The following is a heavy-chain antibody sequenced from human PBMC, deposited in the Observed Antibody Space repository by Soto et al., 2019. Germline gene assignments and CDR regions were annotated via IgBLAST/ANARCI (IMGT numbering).Heavy chain of an antibody. V-gene: IGHV2-5*02. J-gene: IGHJ4*02. CDR2: IYWDDDK. Sequence: QITLKESGPTLVKPTQTLTLTCTFSGFSLSTSGVGVGWLRQPPGKALEWLALIYWDDDKRSSPSLKSRLTITKDTSKNQVVLTRTNMDPVDTATYYCALRGITRVRGRSDYWGQGTLVTVSS. CDR3: ALRGITRVRGRSDY. D-gene: IGHD3-10*01. CDR1: GFSLSTSGVG.